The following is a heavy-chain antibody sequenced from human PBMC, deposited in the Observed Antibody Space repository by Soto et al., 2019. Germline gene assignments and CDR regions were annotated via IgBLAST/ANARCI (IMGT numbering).Heavy chain of an antibody. CDR3: AKDLQSYGDYDYYCYGMDV. CDR2: ISYDGTNK. J-gene: IGHJ6*02. Sequence: QVQLVESGGGEVQPGSSLTISRAASGFTFSTYGMHWVRQTPGKGLEWVAVISYDGTNKFYSDSVKGRFTISRDNFKNTLTLQMNSLRADDTAVYSCAKDLQSYGDYDYYCYGMDVWGLGTRVTVSS. D-gene: IGHD4-17*01. V-gene: IGHV3-30*18. CDR1: GFTFSTYG.